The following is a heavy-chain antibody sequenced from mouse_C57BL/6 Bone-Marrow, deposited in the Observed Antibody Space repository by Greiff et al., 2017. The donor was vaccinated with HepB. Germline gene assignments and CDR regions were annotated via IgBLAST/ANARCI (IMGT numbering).Heavy chain of an antibody. J-gene: IGHJ2*01. Sequence: QVHVKQPGAELVKPGASVKLSCKASGYTFTSYWMHWVKQRPGQGLEWIGMIHPNSGSTNYNEKFKSKATLTVDKSSSTAYMQLSSLTSEDSAVYYCARGGGIGIVTYYFDYWGQGTTLTVSS. V-gene: IGHV1-64*01. CDR2: IHPNSGST. CDR3: ARGGGIGIVTYYFDY. D-gene: IGHD2-5*01. CDR1: GYTFTSYW.